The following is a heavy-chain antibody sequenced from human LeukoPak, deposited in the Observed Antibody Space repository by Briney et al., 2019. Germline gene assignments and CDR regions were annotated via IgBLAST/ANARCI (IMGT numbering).Heavy chain of an antibody. V-gene: IGHV1-8*01. J-gene: IGHJ6*03. CDR1: GYTFTSYD. CDR3: ARDRPSIAARPDYYYYYYYMDV. CDR2: MNPNSGNT. D-gene: IGHD6-6*01. Sequence: GASVKVSCKASGYTFTSYDMNWVRQATGQGLEWMGWMNPNSGNTGYAQKFQGRVTMTRNTSISTAYMELSSLRSEDTAVYYCARDRPSIAARPDYYYYYYYMDVWGKGTTVTVSS.